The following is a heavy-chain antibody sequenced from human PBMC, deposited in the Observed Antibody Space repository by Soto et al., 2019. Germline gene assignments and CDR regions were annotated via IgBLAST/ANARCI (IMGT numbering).Heavy chain of an antibody. J-gene: IGHJ6*02. V-gene: IGHV1-69*05. CDR3: AISRYCRSTSCYIYYYYYGMDV. CDR1: GGTFSSYA. Sequence: ASVKVFCTASGGTFSSYAMSWVRQAPGQALEWMVWIIPIFGTPNYAQKLQGRVTMTTDTSTSTAYMELRSLRSDDTAVYYCAISRYCRSTSCYIYYYYYGMDVWGQGTTVTVP. D-gene: IGHD2-2*02. CDR2: IIPIFGTP.